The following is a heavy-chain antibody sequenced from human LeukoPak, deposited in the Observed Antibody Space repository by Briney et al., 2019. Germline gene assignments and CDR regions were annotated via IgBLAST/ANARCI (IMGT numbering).Heavy chain of an antibody. V-gene: IGHV3-13*01. CDR1: GFNFNNYD. D-gene: IGHD3-16*01. Sequence: GGSLRLSCAASGFNFNNYDMHWVRQVPGKGPEWVSALGSAGDTYYPDSVRGRFTISKETAKNSLYLQMTSLRDEDTAVYYCVRGRRSYGFDHWGQGTLVTVSS. CDR3: VRGRRSYGFDH. J-gene: IGHJ4*02. CDR2: LGSAGDT.